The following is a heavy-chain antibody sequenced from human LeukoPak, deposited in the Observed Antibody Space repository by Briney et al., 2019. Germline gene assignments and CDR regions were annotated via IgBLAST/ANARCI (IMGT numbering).Heavy chain of an antibody. D-gene: IGHD3-9*01. CDR1: GYSISSGYY. Sequence: PSDTVSLTCAVSGYSISSGYYWGWIRQPPGKGLAWIGSIYLSGSTYYNPSLKSRVTISVDTSKNQFSLKLSSVTAADTAVYYCAREGYDILTGYYTPRGYYYYYMDVWGKGTTVTVSS. CDR3: AREGYDILTGYYTPRGYYYYYMDV. J-gene: IGHJ6*03. CDR2: IYLSGST. V-gene: IGHV4-38-2*02.